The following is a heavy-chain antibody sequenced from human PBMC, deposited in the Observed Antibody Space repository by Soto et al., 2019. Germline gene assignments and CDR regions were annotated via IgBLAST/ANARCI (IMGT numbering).Heavy chain of an antibody. Sequence: SVKVSCKASGYTFHNYGVNWVRQAPGQGLEWMGGIIPFFHAPNYAQKFQGRVTITADESTSIVFMEMSSLRFEDTAVYYCARSRAAAPPRVGMDVWGQGTTVTVSS. D-gene: IGHD6-13*01. CDR3: ARSRAAAPPRVGMDV. J-gene: IGHJ6*02. CDR1: GYTFHNYG. CDR2: IIPFFHAP. V-gene: IGHV1-69*13.